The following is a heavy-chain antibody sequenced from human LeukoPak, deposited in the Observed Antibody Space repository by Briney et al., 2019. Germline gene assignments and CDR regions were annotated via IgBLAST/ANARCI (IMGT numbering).Heavy chain of an antibody. D-gene: IGHD6-25*01. V-gene: IGHV3-74*01. CDR3: TRGGYSGSYYRFS. CDR2: TSKDGSHT. Sequence: GGSLRLSCAASGFTFSDFWMRWVRQAPGKGPEWLSRTSKDGSHTVYADSAKGRFTASRDNTKNTVYLEVTNLRPEDTAVYYCTRGGYSGSYYRFSWGQGTPVTVAS. CDR1: GFTFSDFW. J-gene: IGHJ4*02.